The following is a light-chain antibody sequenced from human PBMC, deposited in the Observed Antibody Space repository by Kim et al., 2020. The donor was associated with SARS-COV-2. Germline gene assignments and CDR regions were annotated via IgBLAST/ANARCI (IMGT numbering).Light chain of an antibody. CDR2: RTS. V-gene: IGKV1-5*03. J-gene: IGKJ1*01. Sequence: GDRVTITCRASRSISTLLAWYQQKPGKAPNLLIYRTSTLQSGIPSRFSGSGSGTEFALTISSLQPDGYATYYCQQYTTYSGTFGQGTKGDI. CDR1: RSISTL. CDR3: QQYTTYSGT.